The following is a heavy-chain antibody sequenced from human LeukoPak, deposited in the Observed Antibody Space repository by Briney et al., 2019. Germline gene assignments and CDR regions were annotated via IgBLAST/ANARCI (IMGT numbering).Heavy chain of an antibody. Sequence: SQTLSLTCAISGDSVSSNGATWIWIRQSPSRGLEWLGRTYYRSKWYYDYGISVKSRITIDPDTSKNQFSLDLNSVTPEDTAVYYCARAPHGSGCDYWSQGTLVTVSS. J-gene: IGHJ4*02. D-gene: IGHD6-19*01. CDR3: ARAPHGSGCDY. CDR1: GDSVSSNGAT. V-gene: IGHV6-1*01. CDR2: TYYRSKWYY.